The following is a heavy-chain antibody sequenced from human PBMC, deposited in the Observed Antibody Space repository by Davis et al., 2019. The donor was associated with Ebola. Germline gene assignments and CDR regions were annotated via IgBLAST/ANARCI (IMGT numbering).Heavy chain of an antibody. Sequence: GGSLRLSCAASGFTFSSYGMHWVRQAPGKGLEWVAVISYDGSNKYYADSVKGRFTISRDNSKNTLYLQMNSLRAEDTAVYYCAKDYYDYWGQGTLVTVSS. CDR2: ISYDGSNK. J-gene: IGHJ4*02. V-gene: IGHV3-30*18. CDR3: AKDYYDY. CDR1: GFTFSSYG. D-gene: IGHD3-10*01.